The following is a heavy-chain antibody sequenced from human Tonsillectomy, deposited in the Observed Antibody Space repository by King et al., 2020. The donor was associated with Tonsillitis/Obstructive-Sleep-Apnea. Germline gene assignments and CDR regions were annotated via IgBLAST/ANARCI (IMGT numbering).Heavy chain of an antibody. D-gene: IGHD4-17*01. CDR2: ISYDGSHI. CDR3: ARESYGDLYFDY. CDR1: GFTFSSYA. J-gene: IGHJ4*02. Sequence: VQLVESGGGVVQPGRSLRLSCAASGFTFSSYALHWVRQAPGKGLEGVAIISYDGSHIYYADSVKVRFTISRDNSKNTLYLQMNSLRAEDTAVYFCARESYGDLYFDYWGQGTLVTVSS. V-gene: IGHV3-30*01.